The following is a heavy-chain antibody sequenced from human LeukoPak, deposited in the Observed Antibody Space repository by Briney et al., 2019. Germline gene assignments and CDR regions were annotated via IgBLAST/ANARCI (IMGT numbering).Heavy chain of an antibody. CDR1: GFTFSSYD. V-gene: IGHV3-30*03. CDR3: ARGSKWFGELIRRGEDYFDY. CDR2: ISNDGRNK. Sequence: GGSLRLSCAASGFTFSSYDMHWVRQASGKGLEWVAVISNDGRNKKYGDSVKGRFTTSRDNSKNTLYVQMNSLRAEDTAVYYCARGSKWFGELIRRGEDYFDYWGQGTLITVSS. J-gene: IGHJ4*02. D-gene: IGHD3-10*01.